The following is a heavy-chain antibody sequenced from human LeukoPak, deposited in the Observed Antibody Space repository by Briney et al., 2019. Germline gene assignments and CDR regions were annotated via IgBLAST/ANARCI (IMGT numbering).Heavy chain of an antibody. D-gene: IGHD3-10*01. Sequence: ASVKVSCKASGYTFTSYGISWVRQAPGQGLEWMGWISAYNGNTNYAQKLQGRVTMTTDTSTSTAYMELRSLRSDDTAVYYCARAEAGYGSGSYYSRGSTIDYWGQGTLVTVSS. CDR1: GYTFTSYG. CDR2: ISAYNGNT. V-gene: IGHV1-18*01. CDR3: ARAEAGYGSGSYYSRGSTIDY. J-gene: IGHJ4*02.